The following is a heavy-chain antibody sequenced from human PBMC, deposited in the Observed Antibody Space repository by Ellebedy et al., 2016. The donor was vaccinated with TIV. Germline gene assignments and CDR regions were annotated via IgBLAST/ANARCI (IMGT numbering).Heavy chain of an antibody. Sequence: PGGSLRLSCAAPGFTFTQYWLHWVRQAPGKGPVWVSRINSDGSSTTYADSVKGRFTISRDNAKNTLYLQMNSLRAEDTAVYYCARAGSSGWEAYFDLWGRGTLVTVSS. CDR1: GFTFTQYW. CDR3: ARAGSSGWEAYFDL. D-gene: IGHD6-19*01. CDR2: INSDGSST. V-gene: IGHV3-74*01. J-gene: IGHJ2*01.